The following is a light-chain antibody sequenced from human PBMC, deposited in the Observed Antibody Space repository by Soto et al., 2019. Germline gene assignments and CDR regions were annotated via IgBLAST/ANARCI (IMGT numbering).Light chain of an antibody. Sequence: TRSVSPLEGATLSCRASQGIGDTLAWYQQKPGQAPRLLIYGASTRATGIPARFSGSGSGTDFTLIINNVQAEDVAVYYCQQYLNSLPPFARGAKVAIK. CDR3: QQYLNSLPP. CDR1: QGIGDT. CDR2: GAS. V-gene: IGKV3-15*01. J-gene: IGKJ1*01.